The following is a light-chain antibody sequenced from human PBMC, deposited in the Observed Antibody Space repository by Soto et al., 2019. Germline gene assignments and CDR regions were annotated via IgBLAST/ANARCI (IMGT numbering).Light chain of an antibody. CDR2: WAS. CDR3: QQYYSTPYT. CDR1: QSVLYSSNNKNY. Sequence: DIVMTQSPDSLDVSLGERATINCKSSQSVLYSSNNKNYLAWYQQKPGQPPKLLIYWASTRESGVPDRFSGSGSGTDFTLTISSLQAEDVAVYYCQQYYSTPYTFGQGTNVEIK. V-gene: IGKV4-1*01. J-gene: IGKJ2*01.